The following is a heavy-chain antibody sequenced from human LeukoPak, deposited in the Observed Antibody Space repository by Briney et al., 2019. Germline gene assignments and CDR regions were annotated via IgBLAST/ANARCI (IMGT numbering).Heavy chain of an antibody. J-gene: IGHJ4*02. V-gene: IGHV3-23*01. CDR2: ISGSGGST. CDR3: AKDYASDMATAPFDY. Sequence: PGGSLRLSCAASGFTFDDYAMSLVRQAPGKGLEWVSVISGSGGSTYYADSVKGRFTISRDNSKNTLYLQMNSLRAEDTAVYYCAKDYASDMATAPFDYWGQGTLVTVSS. CDR1: GFTFDDYA. D-gene: IGHD5-24*01.